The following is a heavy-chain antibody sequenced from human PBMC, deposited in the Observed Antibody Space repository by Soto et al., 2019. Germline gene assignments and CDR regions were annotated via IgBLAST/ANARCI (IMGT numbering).Heavy chain of an antibody. CDR2: IYYSGST. Sequence: QVQLQESGPGLVKPSETLSLTCTVSGGSLSSHYWSWIPQPPGQGLEWIGYIYYSGSTNYNPSLKSRVTISVDTSKNQYSLKLSAVTAADTAVYYCERVELSRRVSYFDYWGQGTLVTVSS. V-gene: IGHV4-59*11. CDR1: GGSLSSHY. J-gene: IGHJ4*02. D-gene: IGHD3-10*01. CDR3: ERVELSRRVSYFDY.